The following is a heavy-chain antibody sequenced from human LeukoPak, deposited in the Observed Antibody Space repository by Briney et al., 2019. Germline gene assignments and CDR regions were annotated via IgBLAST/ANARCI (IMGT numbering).Heavy chain of an antibody. CDR3: AREGCGSATCSRETGY. Sequence: GASVKVSCKASGYTFTSYRMHWVRQAPGQGFEWMGVINPSGGTTAYAQKFQGRVTMTRDLSTSTVYMELSSLQSEDTAVYYCAREGCGSATCSRETGYWGQGTLVTVSS. V-gene: IGHV1-46*01. CDR1: GYTFTSYR. D-gene: IGHD2-2*01. J-gene: IGHJ4*02. CDR2: INPSGGTT.